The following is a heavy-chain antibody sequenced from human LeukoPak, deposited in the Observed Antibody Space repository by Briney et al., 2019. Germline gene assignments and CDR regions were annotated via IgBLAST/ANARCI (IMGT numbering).Heavy chain of an antibody. V-gene: IGHV5-51*01. D-gene: IGHD2-15*01. Sequence: GESLKISCKGSGYSFTSYWIGWVRQMPGKGLEWMGIIYPGDSDTRYSPSFQGQVTISADKSISTAYLQWSSLKASDTDMYYCARQEGKRYCSGGSCYWLDWFDPWGQGTLVTVSS. CDR1: GYSFTSYW. J-gene: IGHJ5*02. CDR3: ARQEGKRYCSGGSCYWLDWFDP. CDR2: IYPGDSDT.